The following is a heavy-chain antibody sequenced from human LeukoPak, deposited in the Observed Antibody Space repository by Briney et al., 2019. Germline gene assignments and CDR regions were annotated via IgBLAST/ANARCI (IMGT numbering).Heavy chain of an antibody. V-gene: IGHV4-59*08. Sequence: SETLSLTCTVPGVSISSYYWSWIRQPPGKGLEWIGYIYYSGSTNYNPSLKSRVTISVDASKNQFSLKLSSVTAADTALYYCARHDLDWGSFGHWGQGTLVTVSS. D-gene: IGHD3-16*01. J-gene: IGHJ4*02. CDR3: ARHDLDWGSFGH. CDR2: IYYSGST. CDR1: GVSISSYY.